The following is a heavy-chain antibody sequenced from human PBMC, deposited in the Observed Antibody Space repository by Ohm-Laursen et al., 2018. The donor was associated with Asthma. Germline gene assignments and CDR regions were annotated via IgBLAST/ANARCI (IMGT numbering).Heavy chain of an antibody. V-gene: IGHV3-23*01. CDR1: GFTFSSYA. D-gene: IGHD3-3*01. CDR2: ISRSGGST. Sequence: SLRLSCAPSGFTFSSYAMSWVRQAPGKGLEWVSGISRSGGSTYYADSVKGRFTISRDNSKNTLYLQMNSLRHDDTAVYYCARDVMEWYLPAFDFWGQGTLVTVSS. CDR3: ARDVMEWYLPAFDF. J-gene: IGHJ4*02.